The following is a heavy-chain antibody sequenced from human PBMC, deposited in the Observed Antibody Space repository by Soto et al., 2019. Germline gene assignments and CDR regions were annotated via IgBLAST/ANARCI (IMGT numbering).Heavy chain of an antibody. CDR3: ARNNGRENYYDSSGYWYYFDY. J-gene: IGHJ4*02. Sequence: SETLSLTCTVSGGSISSYYWSWIRQPPGKGLEWIGYIYYSGSTNYKSSLKSRVTISVDTSKNQLSLKLSSVTAADTAVYYCARNNGRENYYDSSGYWYYFDYWGQGTLVTVSS. CDR2: IYYSGST. CDR1: GGSISSYY. V-gene: IGHV4-59*01. D-gene: IGHD3-22*01.